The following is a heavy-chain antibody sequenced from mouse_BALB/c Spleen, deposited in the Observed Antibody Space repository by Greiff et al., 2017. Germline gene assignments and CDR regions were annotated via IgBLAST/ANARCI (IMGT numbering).Heavy chain of an antibody. D-gene: IGHD2-2*01. V-gene: IGHV1S29*02. Sequence: EVQLQESGPELVKPGASVKISCKASGYTFTDYNMHWVKQSHGKSLEWIGYIYPYNGGTDYNQKFKSKATLTVDNSSSTAYMELRSLTSEDSAVYYCARNYGYDAWFAYWGQGTLVTVSA. J-gene: IGHJ3*01. CDR2: IYPYNGGT. CDR3: ARNYGYDAWFAY. CDR1: GYTFTDYN.